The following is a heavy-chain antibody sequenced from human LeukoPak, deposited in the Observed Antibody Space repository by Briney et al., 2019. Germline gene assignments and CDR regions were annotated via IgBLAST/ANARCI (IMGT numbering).Heavy chain of an antibody. Sequence: SETLSLTCGVSGGSISSTNWWSWVRQPPGKGLEWIGEIYYSGSTNYNPSLKSRVTISVDKSKNQFSLKLSSVTAADTAVYYCATANLVRAFDVWGQGTMVTVSS. D-gene: IGHD3-10*01. V-gene: IGHV4-4*02. J-gene: IGHJ3*01. CDR2: IYYSGST. CDR1: GGSISSTNW. CDR3: ATANLVRAFDV.